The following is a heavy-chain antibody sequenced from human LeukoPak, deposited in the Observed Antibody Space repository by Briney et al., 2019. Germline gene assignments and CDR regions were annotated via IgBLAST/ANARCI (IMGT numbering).Heavy chain of an antibody. J-gene: IGHJ4*02. CDR2: ISYDGSNK. V-gene: IGHV3-30-3*01. CDR3: ARDSMRGYPFGY. Sequence: PGGSLRLSCAASGFTFSSYAMHWVRQAPGKGLECVAVISYDGSNKYYADSVKGRFTISRDNSKNTLYLQMNSLRAEDTAVYYCARDSMRGYPFGYWGQGTLVTVSS. D-gene: IGHD3-22*01. CDR1: GFTFSSYA.